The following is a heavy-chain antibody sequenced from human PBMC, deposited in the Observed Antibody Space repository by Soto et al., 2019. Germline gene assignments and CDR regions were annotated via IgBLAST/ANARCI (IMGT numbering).Heavy chain of an antibody. D-gene: IGHD5-18*01. V-gene: IGHV1-24*01. CDR3: STYTYGYIPL. CDR2: FDPEDGET. J-gene: IGHJ4*02. Sequence: GASVKVSCKVSGYTLTELSMHWVRQAPGKGLEWMGGFDPEDGETIYAQKFQGRVTMTEDTSTDTAYMELSSLNTEDTAVYYCSTYTYGYIPLWGQGALVTVSS. CDR1: GYTLTELS.